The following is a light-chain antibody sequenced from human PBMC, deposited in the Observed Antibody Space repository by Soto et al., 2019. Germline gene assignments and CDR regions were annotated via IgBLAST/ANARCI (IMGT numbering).Light chain of an antibody. Sequence: EIVLTQSPATLSLSPGERATLSCRASQSVTSSYLAWYQQKPGQAPRLIIYGASSGATGIPDRFSGSGSGTDFTLTINRLEPEDFALYYCQQYGDSPLTFGGGTKVDIK. J-gene: IGKJ4*01. CDR1: QSVTSSY. CDR3: QQYGDSPLT. V-gene: IGKV3-20*01. CDR2: GAS.